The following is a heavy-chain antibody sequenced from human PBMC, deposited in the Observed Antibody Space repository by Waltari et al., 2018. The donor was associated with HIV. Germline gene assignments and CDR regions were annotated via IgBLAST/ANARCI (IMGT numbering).Heavy chain of an antibody. Sequence: QVQLVESGGGVVQPGRSLRLSCAASGFTFSSYGMHWVRQAPGKGLEWVAVISYDGSNKYYADSVKGRFTISRDNSKNTLYLQMNSLRAEDTAVYYCAKDQALWEQWLGLFDYWGQGTLVTVSS. V-gene: IGHV3-30*18. D-gene: IGHD6-19*01. J-gene: IGHJ4*02. CDR1: GFTFSSYG. CDR2: ISYDGSNK. CDR3: AKDQALWEQWLGLFDY.